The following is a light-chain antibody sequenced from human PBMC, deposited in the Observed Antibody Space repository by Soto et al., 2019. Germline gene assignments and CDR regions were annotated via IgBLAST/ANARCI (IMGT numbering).Light chain of an antibody. J-gene: IGKJ1*01. CDR3: KQSYSTQWT. V-gene: IGKV3-15*01. CDR1: QSIDTN. CDR2: GAS. Sequence: EIVMTQSPATLSVSPGDRATLSCRASQSIDTNIAWHQRKPGQAPRLLLYGASIRAVGVPARFSGSGSGTEFTLTISSLQSEDLAVYYCKQSYSTQWTFGQGTKVDI.